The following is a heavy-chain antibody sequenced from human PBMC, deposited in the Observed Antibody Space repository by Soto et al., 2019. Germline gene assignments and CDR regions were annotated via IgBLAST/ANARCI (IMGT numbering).Heavy chain of an antibody. D-gene: IGHD7-27*01. CDR3: VKSGRNLGAFDF. CDR2: IGGTDGDSDGVP. Sequence: VQLLESGGDLVQPGGSLRLSCVASGFILNNYAMSWVRQAPGQGLEWVSTIGGTDGDSDGVPWYEASVKGRFTISRVSSANTRFLHMDNLRAEDSALYYCVKSGRNLGAFDFWGQGTTVVVSS. J-gene: IGHJ3*01. V-gene: IGHV3-23*01. CDR1: GFILNNYA.